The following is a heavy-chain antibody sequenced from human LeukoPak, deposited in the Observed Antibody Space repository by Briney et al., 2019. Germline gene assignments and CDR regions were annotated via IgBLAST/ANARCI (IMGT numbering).Heavy chain of an antibody. CDR3: ARDRKDVGCGAEGSLDF. CDR2: IDPNNGGT. J-gene: IGHJ4*02. V-gene: IGHV1-2*02. CDR1: GYTFTSNY. D-gene: IGHD3-10*01. Sequence: GASVKVSCKAFGYTFTSNYVIWVRQAPGQGPEWVGWIDPNNGGTYYAQKFQGRVTMARDTSSTTVYMELDRLTSDDTAVDYSARDRKDVGCGAEGSLDFWGQGTLVTVSS.